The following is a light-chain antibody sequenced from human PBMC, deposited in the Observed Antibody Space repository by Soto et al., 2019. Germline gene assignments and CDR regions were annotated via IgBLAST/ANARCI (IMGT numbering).Light chain of an antibody. CDR3: QQYSNSPFT. Sequence: EIVMTQSPGTLSVSPGERATLFCRASQSVRSSLAWYQQKPGQAPRLFIYDASTRATGIPARFTGSGSGTEFTLTISRLEPEDFGVYYCQQYSNSPFTFGQGTKLEI. CDR1: QSVRSS. J-gene: IGKJ2*01. V-gene: IGKV3-15*01. CDR2: DAS.